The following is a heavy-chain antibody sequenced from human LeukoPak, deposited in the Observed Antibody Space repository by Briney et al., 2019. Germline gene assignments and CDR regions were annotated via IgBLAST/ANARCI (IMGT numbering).Heavy chain of an antibody. V-gene: IGHV4-30-4*08. CDR1: GGSISSGDYY. Sequence: PSQTLSLTCTVSGGSISSGDYYWSWIRQPPGKGLEWIGFVYYSGSTYYNPSLKSPVSISADTSKNQFSLKLSSVTAADTAVYYCARGGDYYSSSWHRVDYWGQGTLVTVSS. CDR3: ARGGDYYSSSWHRVDY. D-gene: IGHD6-13*01. CDR2: VYYSGST. J-gene: IGHJ4*02.